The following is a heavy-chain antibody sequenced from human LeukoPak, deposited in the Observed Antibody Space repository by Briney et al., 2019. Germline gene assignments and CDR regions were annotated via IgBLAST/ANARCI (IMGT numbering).Heavy chain of an antibody. J-gene: IGHJ2*01. D-gene: IGHD4/OR15-4a*01. V-gene: IGHV4-61*08. CDR3: ARGLTSSDWYFDL. CDR2: IHYSGST. Sequence: PSETLSLTCTVSGGSISSGGYYWRWIRQPPGKGLEWIAYIHYSGSTNYNPSLRSRVTISVDTSKNQFSLKLSSVTAADTAVYYCARGLTSSDWYFDLWGRGTLVTVSS. CDR1: GGSISSGGYY.